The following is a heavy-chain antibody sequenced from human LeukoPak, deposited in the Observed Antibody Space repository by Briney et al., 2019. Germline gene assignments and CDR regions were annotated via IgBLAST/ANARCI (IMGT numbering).Heavy chain of an antibody. D-gene: IGHD6-13*01. CDR1: GFTFSSYA. CDR3: AKGAGDSSSWYAIFDY. Sequence: NPGGSLRLSCAASGFTFSSYAMSWVRQAPGKGLEWVSAISGSGGSTYYADSVKGRFTISRDNSKNTLYLQMNSLRAEDTAVYYCAKGAGDSSSWYAIFDYWGQGTLVTVSS. J-gene: IGHJ4*02. CDR2: ISGSGGST. V-gene: IGHV3-23*01.